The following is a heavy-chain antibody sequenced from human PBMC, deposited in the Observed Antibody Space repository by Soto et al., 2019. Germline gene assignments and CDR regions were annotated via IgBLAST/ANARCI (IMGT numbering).Heavy chain of an antibody. J-gene: IGHJ6*02. D-gene: IGHD3-3*01. CDR1: VFTFSSYA. V-gene: IGHV3-30-3*01. CDR3: ARDITICGVGSGRDL. Sequence: GGSLRLSCSASVFTFSSYAMHWVRQAPGKGLEWVAVISYDGSNKYYADSVKGRFTISRDNSKNTLYLQMNSLRAEDTAVYYCARDITICGVGSGRDLGGQGT. CDR2: ISYDGSNK.